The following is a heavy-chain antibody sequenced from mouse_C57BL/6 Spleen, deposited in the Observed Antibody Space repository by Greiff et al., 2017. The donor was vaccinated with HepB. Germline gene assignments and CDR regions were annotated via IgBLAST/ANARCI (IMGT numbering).Heavy chain of an antibody. J-gene: IGHJ4*01. CDR2: IWSGGST. D-gene: IGHD1-3*01. V-gene: IGHV2-2*01. CDR3: ATSKYYAMDY. Sequence: VQLQQSGPGLVQPSQSLSITCTVSGFSLTSYGVHWVRQSPGKGLEWLGVIWSGGSTDYNAAFISRLSISKDNSKSQVFFKMNSLQADDTARYYCATSKYYAMDYWGQGTSVTVSS. CDR1: GFSLTSYG.